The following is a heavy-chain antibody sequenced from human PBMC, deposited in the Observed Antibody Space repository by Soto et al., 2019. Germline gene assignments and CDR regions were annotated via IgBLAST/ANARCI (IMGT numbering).Heavy chain of an antibody. CDR3: ARNVVGTYHFDY. CDR1: GYTFTSYA. D-gene: IGHD2-21*01. V-gene: IGHV1-3*01. CDR2: IHAGNGNT. Sequence: QVQLVQSGAEVKKPGASVKVSCKASGYTFTSYAMHWVRKAPGQRLEWMGWIHAGNGNTKYSQKFQGRVTITRDTSASTAYMELSSLRSEDTAVYYCARNVVGTYHFDYWGQGTLVTVSS. J-gene: IGHJ4*02.